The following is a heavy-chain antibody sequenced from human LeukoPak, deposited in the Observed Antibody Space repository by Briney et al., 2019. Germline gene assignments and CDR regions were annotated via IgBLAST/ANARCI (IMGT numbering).Heavy chain of an antibody. D-gene: IGHD2-2*01. J-gene: IGHJ4*02. Sequence: GESLKISCKGTGYSFTSYRISWLRQTPGKGLEWMGRIDPSDSYTNYSPSFQGHVTISADKSISTAYLQWSSLKASDTAMYYCARASNHWSSTSCSNPNDYWGQGALVTVSS. V-gene: IGHV5-10-1*01. CDR2: IDPSDSYT. CDR3: ARASNHWSSTSCSNPNDY. CDR1: GYSFTSYR.